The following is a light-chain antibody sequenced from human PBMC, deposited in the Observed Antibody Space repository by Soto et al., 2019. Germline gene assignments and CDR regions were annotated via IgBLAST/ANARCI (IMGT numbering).Light chain of an antibody. V-gene: IGKV1-5*01. CDR3: QHYTLYSGP. CDR2: DAS. CDR1: DNIFTY. J-gene: IGKJ1*01. Sequence: IRMTQSPSTLSASVGDRVTVTCRASDNIFTYVAWYQHRAGGAPKLLIFDASTLQSGVPPRFSGGGSGTDCTLTINGLQPEDSASYYCQHYTLYSGPFGQGTYV.